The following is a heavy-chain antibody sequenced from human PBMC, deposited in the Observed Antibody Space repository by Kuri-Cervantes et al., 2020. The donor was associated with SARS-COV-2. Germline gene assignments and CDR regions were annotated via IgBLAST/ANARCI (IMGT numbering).Heavy chain of an antibody. CDR2: IIPIFGTA. D-gene: IGHD5-18*01. CDR3: ARVRGYSYGYRGDYYMDV. J-gene: IGHJ6*03. V-gene: IGHV1-69*05. Sequence: SVKVSCKASGGTFSSYAISWVRQAPGQGLEWMGGIIPIFGTANYAQKLQGRVTITTDESTSTAYMELSSLRSEDTAVYYCARVRGYSYGYRGDYYMDVWGKGTTVTVSS. CDR1: GGTFSSYA.